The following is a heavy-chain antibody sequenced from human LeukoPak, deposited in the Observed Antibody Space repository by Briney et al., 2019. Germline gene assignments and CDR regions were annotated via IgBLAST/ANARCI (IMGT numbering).Heavy chain of an antibody. J-gene: IGHJ4*02. CDR1: GFIFGSYA. V-gene: IGHV3-23*01. Sequence: GGSLRLSCAASGFIFGSYAMSWVRQAPGKGLEWVSGISGSGGSTYYADSVKGRFTISRDNSKNTLYLQMNSLRAEDTAVYYCAKDHSYCCVDCYSYFFDYWGQGTLVTVSS. D-gene: IGHD2-21*02. CDR2: ISGSGGST. CDR3: AKDHSYCCVDCYSYFFDY.